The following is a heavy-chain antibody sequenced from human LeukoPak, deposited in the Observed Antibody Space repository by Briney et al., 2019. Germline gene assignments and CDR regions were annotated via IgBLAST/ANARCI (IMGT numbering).Heavy chain of an antibody. Sequence: GSLRLSCVASGFTLSSYNMKWVRQAPGKRLEWVSSISWRSSDIEYADSVKGRFTISRDNSKNTLYLQMNSLKTEDTAVYYCARVAAPRSNDYWGQGTLVTVSS. J-gene: IGHJ4*02. CDR3: ARVAAPRSNDY. V-gene: IGHV3-21*01. CDR2: ISWRSSDI. CDR1: GFTLSSYN. D-gene: IGHD6-13*01.